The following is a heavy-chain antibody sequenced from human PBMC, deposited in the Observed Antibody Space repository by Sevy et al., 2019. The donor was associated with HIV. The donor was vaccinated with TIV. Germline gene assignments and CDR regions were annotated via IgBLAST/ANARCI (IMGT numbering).Heavy chain of an antibody. J-gene: IGHJ4*02. CDR3: AKDGFNTVVVVAANYFDY. Sequence: GGSLRLSCAASGFTFSSYAMSWVRQAPGKGLEWVSAISGSGGSTYYADSVKGRFTISRDNSKNTLYLQMNSLRAEDTAVYYCAKDGFNTVVVVAANYFDYWGQGTLVTVSS. V-gene: IGHV3-23*01. CDR2: ISGSGGST. D-gene: IGHD2-15*01. CDR1: GFTFSSYA.